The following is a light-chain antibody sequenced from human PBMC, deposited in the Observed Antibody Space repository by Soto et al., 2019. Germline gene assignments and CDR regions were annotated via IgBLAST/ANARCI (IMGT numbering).Light chain of an antibody. CDR3: AAWDDSLKGWV. CDR2: FNN. Sequence: QSVLTQPPSASGTPGQRVTISCSGSSSNIGSNTVNWHQQLPGTAPNLLIYFNNQRPSGVPDRFSGSKSGTSASLAISGLQSEDEADYYCAAWDDSLKGWVFGGGTKLTVL. V-gene: IGLV1-44*01. J-gene: IGLJ3*02. CDR1: SSNIGSNT.